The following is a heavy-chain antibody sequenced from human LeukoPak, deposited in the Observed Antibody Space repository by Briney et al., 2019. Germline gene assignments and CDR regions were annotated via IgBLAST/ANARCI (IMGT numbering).Heavy chain of an antibody. J-gene: IGHJ4*02. D-gene: IGHD1-26*01. CDR1: GFTFSSYA. CDR2: ISGSGGST. V-gene: IGHV3-23*01. CDR3: VKGEPLWELQRFDY. Sequence: GGSLRLSCAASGFTFSSYAMSWVRQAPRKGLEWVSGISGSGGSTYYADSVKGRFTISRDNSKNTLYLQMNSLRAEDTAVYSCVKGEPLWELQRFDYWGQGTLVTVSS.